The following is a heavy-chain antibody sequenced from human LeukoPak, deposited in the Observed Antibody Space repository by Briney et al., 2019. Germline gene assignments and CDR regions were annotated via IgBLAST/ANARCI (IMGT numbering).Heavy chain of an antibody. D-gene: IGHD6-19*01. J-gene: IGHJ4*02. Sequence: GGSLRLSCAASGFTFSNYGMHWVRQAPGKGLEWVAFIRFDESRTFYGDSVKGRFIISRDNSENTLFLNMHSLRPEDTAVYYCAKALVLTVAGTYYVDHWGQGTLVTVSS. CDR1: GFTFSNYG. CDR2: IRFDESRT. CDR3: AKALVLTVAGTYYVDH. V-gene: IGHV3-30*02.